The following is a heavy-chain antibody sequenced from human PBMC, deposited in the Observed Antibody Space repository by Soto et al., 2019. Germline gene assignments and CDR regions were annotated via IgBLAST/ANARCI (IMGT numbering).Heavy chain of an antibody. CDR2: IYYSGST. CDR3: ARTPTN. Sequence: QVQLQESGPGLVKPSQTLSLTCTVSACSISSGGYYWIWIRQHPGKGLEWIGYIYYSGSTYYNTALKSRVTISVDTSKNQFALKLSSVTAADTAVYYWARTPTNWGQGTLVTVSS. J-gene: IGHJ4*02. CDR1: ACSISSGGYY. D-gene: IGHD5-12*01. V-gene: IGHV4-31*03.